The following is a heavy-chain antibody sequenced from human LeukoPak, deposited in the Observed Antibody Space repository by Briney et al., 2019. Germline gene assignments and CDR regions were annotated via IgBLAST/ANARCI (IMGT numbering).Heavy chain of an antibody. CDR1: GFTFSSYN. CDR2: IYSGGTT. Sequence: GGSLRLSCAASGFTFSSYNMNWVRQAPGKGLEWVSTIYSGGTTYYADSVMGRFTISRYNSRNTLYLQMNSLRAEDTAVYYCARVDTVMAYYFDLWGQGTLVTVSS. D-gene: IGHD5-18*01. J-gene: IGHJ4*02. CDR3: ARVDTVMAYYFDL. V-gene: IGHV3-53*04.